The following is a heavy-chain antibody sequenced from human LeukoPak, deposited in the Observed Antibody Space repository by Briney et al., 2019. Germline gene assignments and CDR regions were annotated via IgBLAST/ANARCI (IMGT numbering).Heavy chain of an antibody. Sequence: GRSLRLSCAASGFTFSSYGVHWVRQAPGKGLEWVAVIWYDGSKYYADSVKGRFTISRDNSKNTLYLQMNSLRAEDTAVYYCARGKWELLYCFDYWGQGTLVTVSS. V-gene: IGHV3-33*01. CDR2: IWYDGSK. CDR3: ARGKWELLYCFDY. CDR1: GFTFSSYG. J-gene: IGHJ4*02. D-gene: IGHD1-26*01.